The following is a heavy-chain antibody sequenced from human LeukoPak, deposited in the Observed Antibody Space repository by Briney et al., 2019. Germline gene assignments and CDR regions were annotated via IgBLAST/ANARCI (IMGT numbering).Heavy chain of an antibody. V-gene: IGHV1-46*01. CDR3: AREGVSGSYLGY. D-gene: IGHD1-26*01. CDR1: EYTFTSYY. CDR2: INPSGGST. Sequence: ASVKVSCKASEYTFTSYYIHWVRLAPGQGLEWMGVINPSGGSTRYAQKFQDRVTMTRDMSTSTVYMELSSLRSEDTAVYYCAREGVSGSYLGYWGQGTLVTVSS. J-gene: IGHJ4*02.